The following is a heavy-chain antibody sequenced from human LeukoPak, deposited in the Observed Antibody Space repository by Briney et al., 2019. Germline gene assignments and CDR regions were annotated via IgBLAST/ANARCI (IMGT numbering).Heavy chain of an antibody. CDR2: IYTSGST. CDR3: ASEAYYYDSSGYYKY. CDR1: GGSISSGSYY. Sequence: PSQTLSLTCTVSGGSISSGSYYWSWIRQPAGKGLEWLGRIYTSGSTNYNPSLKSRVTISVDTSKNQFSLKLSSVTAADTAVYYCASEAYYYDSSGYYKYWGQGTLVTVSS. J-gene: IGHJ4*02. V-gene: IGHV4-61*02. D-gene: IGHD3-22*01.